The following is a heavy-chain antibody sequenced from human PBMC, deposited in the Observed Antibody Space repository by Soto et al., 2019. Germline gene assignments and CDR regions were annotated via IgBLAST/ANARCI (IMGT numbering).Heavy chain of an antibody. V-gene: IGHV1-69*13. CDR2: IIPIFGTA. J-gene: IGHJ6*02. CDR3: ARDPPRVDYYYGMDV. Sequence: ASVKVSCKASGGTFSSYAISWVRQAPGQGLEWMGGIIPIFGTANYAQKFQGRVTITADESTSTAYMELSSLRSEDTAVYYCARDPPRVDYYYGMDVWGQGTTVTVSS. CDR1: GGTFSSYA.